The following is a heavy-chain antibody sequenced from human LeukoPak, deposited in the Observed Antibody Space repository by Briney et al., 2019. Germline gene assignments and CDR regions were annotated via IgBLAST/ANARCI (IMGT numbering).Heavy chain of an antibody. Sequence: GGSLRLSRVGSGFTFSKDWMSWVRQAPGKGLEWVGRIKNKVDGGTADYAAPVKGRFTISRDDSKNTLYLQMNSLKTEDTAVYYCTTYNDKDAFNIWGQGTMVTVS. V-gene: IGHV3-15*01. J-gene: IGHJ3*02. CDR3: TTYNDKDAFNI. CDR1: GFTFSKDW. D-gene: IGHD3-10*01. CDR2: IKNKVDGGTA.